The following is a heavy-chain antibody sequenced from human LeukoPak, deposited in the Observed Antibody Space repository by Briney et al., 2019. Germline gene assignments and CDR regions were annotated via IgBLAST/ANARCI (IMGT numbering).Heavy chain of an antibody. D-gene: IGHD6-6*01. V-gene: IGHV4-4*02. J-gene: IGHJ3*02. CDR1: GGSISSSNW. Sequence: SETLSLTCAVSGGSISSSNWWSWVRQPPGKGLEWIGEIYHSGSTNYNPSLKSRVTISVDTSKNQFSLKLSSVTAADTAVYYCARQGNRYSSSSYAFDIWGQGTMVTVSS. CDR2: IYHSGST. CDR3: ARQGNRYSSSSYAFDI.